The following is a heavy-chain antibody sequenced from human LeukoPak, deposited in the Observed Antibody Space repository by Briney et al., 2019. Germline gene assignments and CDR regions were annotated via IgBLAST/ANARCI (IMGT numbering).Heavy chain of an antibody. CDR1: GGSISSYY. Sequence: SETLSLTCTVSGGSISSYYWSWIRQPPGKGLEWIGYIYYSGSTNYNPSLKSRVTISVDTSKNQFSLKLSSVTAADTAVYYCAGSQYTLGYCSSTSCYAGGDAFDIWGQGTMVTASS. D-gene: IGHD2-2*01. J-gene: IGHJ3*02. CDR2: IYYSGST. CDR3: AGSQYTLGYCSSTSCYAGGDAFDI. V-gene: IGHV4-59*01.